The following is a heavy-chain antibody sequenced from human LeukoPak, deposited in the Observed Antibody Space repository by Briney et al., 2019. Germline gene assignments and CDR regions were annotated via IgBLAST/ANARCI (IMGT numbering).Heavy chain of an antibody. CDR2: MNPNSGIT. D-gene: IGHD3-3*01. Sequence: ASVKVSCKASGYSFTRYDIKWVRQATGQGLEWMGWMNPNSGITGYAQKFQGRVTMTRNTSISTAYMELSSLRSEDTAVYYCARPTRRITIFGVVIPTHAFDIWGQGTMVTVSS. J-gene: IGHJ3*02. CDR1: GYSFTRYD. CDR3: ARPTRRITIFGVVIPTHAFDI. V-gene: IGHV1-8*01.